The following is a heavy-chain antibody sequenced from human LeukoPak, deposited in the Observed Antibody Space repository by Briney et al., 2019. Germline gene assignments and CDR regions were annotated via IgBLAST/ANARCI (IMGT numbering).Heavy chain of an antibody. D-gene: IGHD3-10*01. CDR3: ARDRATYYYGSGDAWLDY. CDR2: ISSYNGNT. Sequence: ASVKVSCNASGYTFTSYGISWVRQAPGQGLEWMGWISSYNGNTNYAQKLQGRVTMTTDTSTSTAYMELRSLRSDDTAVYYCARDRATYYYGSGDAWLDYWGQGTLVTVSS. V-gene: IGHV1-18*01. CDR1: GYTFTSYG. J-gene: IGHJ4*02.